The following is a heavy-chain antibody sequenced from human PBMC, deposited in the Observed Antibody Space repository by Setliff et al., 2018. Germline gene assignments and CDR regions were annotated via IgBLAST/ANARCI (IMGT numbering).Heavy chain of an antibody. V-gene: IGHV4-39*01. CDR1: GASVSSFDYY. D-gene: IGHD3-10*01. Sequence: SETLSLTCTVSGASVSSFDYYWSWIRQPPGKGLEWIGSLYRTANTYYNPAVRSRVTISPDTSKNQFSLKLTSVTAADTAVYYCARQSGSGSSPYFDFWGQGTLVTVSS. CDR2: LYRTANT. CDR3: ARQSGSGSSPYFDF. J-gene: IGHJ4*02.